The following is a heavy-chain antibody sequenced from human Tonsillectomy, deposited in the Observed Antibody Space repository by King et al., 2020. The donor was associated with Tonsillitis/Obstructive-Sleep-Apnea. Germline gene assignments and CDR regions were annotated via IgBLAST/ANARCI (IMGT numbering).Heavy chain of an antibody. CDR1: GGSISSSNW. CDR3: ARGNDILTGYSGFDY. Sequence: PLQESGPGLVKPSGTLSLTCAVSGGSISSSNWWSWVRQPPGKGLEGIGEIYHSGSTNYKPSLKSRVTISVDKSKNQFSLKLGSVTAADTAVYYCARGNDILTGYSGFDYWGQGTLVTVSS. J-gene: IGHJ4*02. V-gene: IGHV4-4*02. D-gene: IGHD3-9*01. CDR2: IYHSGST.